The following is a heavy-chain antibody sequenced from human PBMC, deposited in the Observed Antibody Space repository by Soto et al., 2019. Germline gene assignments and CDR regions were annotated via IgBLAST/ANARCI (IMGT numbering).Heavy chain of an antibody. CDR2: IYHNGRA. CDR1: GASIKSDTW. Sequence: SETLSLTCDVSGASIKSDTWWTWVRESPGKGLEWIGEIYHNGRAFDNPSLKGRVTISIDKSNNQFSLNLTSVTAADTAVYYCARVDSVLLAKGFDLWGQGTLVTVSS. J-gene: IGHJ4*02. V-gene: IGHV4-4*02. CDR3: ARVDSVLLAKGFDL. D-gene: IGHD2-15*01.